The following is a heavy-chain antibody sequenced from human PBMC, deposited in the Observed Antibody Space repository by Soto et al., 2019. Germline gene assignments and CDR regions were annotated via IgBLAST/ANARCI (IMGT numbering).Heavy chain of an antibody. J-gene: IGHJ4*02. CDR1: GYTFTSYA. CDR2: INAGNGNT. CDR3: ARVGSGWYDLVY. D-gene: IGHD6-19*01. Sequence: ASVKVSCKASGYTFTSYAMHWVRQAPGQRLEWMGWINAGNGNTKYSQKFQGRVTITRDTSASTAYMELSSLRSEDTAVYYCARVGSGWYDLVYWGQGTLVTVSS. V-gene: IGHV1-3*01.